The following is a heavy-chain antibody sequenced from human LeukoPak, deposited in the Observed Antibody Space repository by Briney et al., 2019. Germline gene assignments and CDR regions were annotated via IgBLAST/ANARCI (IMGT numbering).Heavy chain of an antibody. CDR3: ARGLSGDSSGYYYGAFDY. V-gene: IGHV4-4*07. CDR2: IYTSGST. J-gene: IGHJ4*02. Sequence: PSETLSLTCTVSGGSISNYYWSWIRQPAGKGLEWIGRIYTSGSTNYNPSLKSRVTISVDTSKNQFSLKLSSVTAADTAVYYCARGLSGDSSGYYYGAFDYWGQGTLVTVSS. D-gene: IGHD3-22*01. CDR1: GGSISNYY.